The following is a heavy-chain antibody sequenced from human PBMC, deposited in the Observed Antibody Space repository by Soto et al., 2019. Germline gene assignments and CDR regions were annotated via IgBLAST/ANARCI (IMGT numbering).Heavy chain of an antibody. CDR1: GFTFSSYS. D-gene: IGHD1-7*01. CDR3: ARASYNWNYAFDI. Sequence: GGSLRLSCAASGFTFSSYSMNWVRQAPGKGLEWVSYISSSSSTIYYADSVKGRFTISRDNAKNSLYLQMNSLRAEDTAVYYCARASYNWNYAFDIWGQGTMVTVSS. J-gene: IGHJ3*02. CDR2: ISSSSSTI. V-gene: IGHV3-48*04.